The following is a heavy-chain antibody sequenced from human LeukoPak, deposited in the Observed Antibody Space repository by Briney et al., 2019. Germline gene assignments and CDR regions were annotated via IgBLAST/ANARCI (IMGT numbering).Heavy chain of an antibody. CDR3: ARDRYYDFWSGSHYFDY. CDR1: GGTFSSYA. Sequence: GASVKVSCKASGGTFSSYAISRVRQAPGQGLEWMGGIIPIFGTANYAQKFQGRVTITADKSTSTAYMELSSLRSEDTAVYYCARDRYYDFWSGSHYFDYWGQGTLVTVSS. CDR2: IIPIFGTA. J-gene: IGHJ4*02. V-gene: IGHV1-69*06. D-gene: IGHD3-3*01.